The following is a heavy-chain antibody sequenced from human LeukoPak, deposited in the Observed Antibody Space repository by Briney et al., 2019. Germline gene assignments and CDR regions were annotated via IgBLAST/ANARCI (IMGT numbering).Heavy chain of an antibody. Sequence: SETLSLTCTVSGGSISSSSYYWGWIRQPPGKGLEWIGYIYYSGSTNYNPSLKSRVTISVDTSKNQFSLKLSSVTAADTAVYYCARGERFSYYYYYYMDVWGKGTTVTVSS. CDR1: GGSISSSSYY. CDR2: IYYSGST. D-gene: IGHD1-26*01. J-gene: IGHJ6*03. CDR3: ARGERFSYYYYYYMDV. V-gene: IGHV4-61*05.